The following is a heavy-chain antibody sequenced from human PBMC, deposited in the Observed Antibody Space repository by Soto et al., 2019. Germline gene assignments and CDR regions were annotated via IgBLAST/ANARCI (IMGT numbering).Heavy chain of an antibody. CDR1: GGTMSGFC. V-gene: IGHV4-59*01. D-gene: IGHD6-6*01. CDR2: VYYSGAT. CDR3: ARGGTAARRPGFYFFYLDV. J-gene: IGHJ6*03. Sequence: QVQLQESAPGLVRPSETLSLTSDVSGGTMSGFCWSWIRQSPGKGLEWIGLVYYSGATDYNPSPKRPATISQDTSRRQFALKPNSVIAADTAVYYCARGGTAARRPGFYFFYLDVWGKGTTVTV.